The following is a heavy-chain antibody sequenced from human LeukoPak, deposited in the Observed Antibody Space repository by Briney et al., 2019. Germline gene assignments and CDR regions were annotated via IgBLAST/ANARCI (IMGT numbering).Heavy chain of an antibody. J-gene: IGHJ4*02. CDR3: AKEGGTWIQLWLTDY. CDR1: GFTFSSYG. V-gene: IGHV3-30*02. Sequence: WGSLRLSCAASGFTFSSYGMHWVRQAPGKGLEWVAFIRYDGSNKYYADSVKGRFTISRDNSKNTLYLQMNSLRAEDTAVYYCAKEGGTWIQLWLTDYWGQGTLVTVSS. D-gene: IGHD5-18*01. CDR2: IRYDGSNK.